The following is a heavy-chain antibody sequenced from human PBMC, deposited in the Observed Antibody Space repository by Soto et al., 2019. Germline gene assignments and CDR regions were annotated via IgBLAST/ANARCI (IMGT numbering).Heavy chain of an antibody. CDR2: IYYSGST. CDR3: AREPGIAVVVWFDP. CDR1: GGSISSSSYY. D-gene: IGHD6-19*01. J-gene: IGHJ5*02. Sequence: SETLSLTCTVSGGSISSSSYYWGWIRQPPGKGLEWIGSIYYSGSTYYNPSLKSRVTISVDTSKNQFSLKLSSVTAADTAVYYCAREPGIAVVVWFDPWGQGTLVTVSS. V-gene: IGHV4-39*02.